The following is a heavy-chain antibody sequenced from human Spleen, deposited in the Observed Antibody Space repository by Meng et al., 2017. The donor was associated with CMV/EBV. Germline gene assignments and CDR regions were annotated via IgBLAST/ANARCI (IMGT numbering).Heavy chain of an antibody. Sequence: GESLKISCAASKFTFSLYTMIWVRQAPGKGLEWVSSISGTSSYIYYADSVKGRFTVSRDNSKNSLYLQMNSLRAEDTAVYYCARVSLVPGYSYGNSAFDIWGQGTMVTVSS. V-gene: IGHV3-21*01. J-gene: IGHJ3*02. CDR2: ISGTSSYI. CDR3: ARVSLVPGYSYGNSAFDI. D-gene: IGHD5-18*01. CDR1: KFTFSLYT.